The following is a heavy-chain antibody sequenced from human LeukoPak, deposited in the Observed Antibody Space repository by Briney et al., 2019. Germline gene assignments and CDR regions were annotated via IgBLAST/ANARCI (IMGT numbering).Heavy chain of an antibody. CDR1: GFTFSDSW. CDR2: IRSKANSYAT. CDR3: TRLKYYYYYMDV. Sequence: GGSLRLSCAASGFTFSDSWMSWVRQASGKGLEWVGRIRSKANSYATAYAASVKGRFTISRDDSKNTAYLQMNSLKTEDTAVYYCTRLKYYYYYMDVWGKGTTVTVSS. J-gene: IGHJ6*03. V-gene: IGHV3-73*01.